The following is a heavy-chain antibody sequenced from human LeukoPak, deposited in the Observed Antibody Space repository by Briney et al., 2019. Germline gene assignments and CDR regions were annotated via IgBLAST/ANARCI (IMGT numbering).Heavy chain of an antibody. J-gene: IGHJ4*02. CDR2: IKQDGSEK. D-gene: IGHD3-16*01. CDR3: AEGDRLGH. V-gene: IGHV3-7*01. CDR1: GFTFSSYW. Sequence: PRGSLRLSCAASGFTFSSYWMSWVRQAPGKGLEWVANIKQDGSEKYYVDSVKGRFTISRDNYKNSLYLKMNSLRAEDTAVYYCAEGDRLGHWGQGTLVTVSS.